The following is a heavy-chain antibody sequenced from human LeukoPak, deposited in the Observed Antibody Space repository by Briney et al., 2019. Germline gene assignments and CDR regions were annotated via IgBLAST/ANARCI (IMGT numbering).Heavy chain of an antibody. D-gene: IGHD3-10*01. CDR1: GYTFTSYG. V-gene: IGHV1-18*04. Sequence: ASVKVSCKASGYTFTSYGISWVRQAPGQGLEWMGWISAYNGNTNYAQKLQGRVTMTTDTSTSTAYMELRSLRSDDTAVYYCARDHSITMVRGVIITSSPPLGYWGQGTLVTVPS. CDR3: ARDHSITMVRGVIITSSPPLGY. CDR2: ISAYNGNT. J-gene: IGHJ4*02.